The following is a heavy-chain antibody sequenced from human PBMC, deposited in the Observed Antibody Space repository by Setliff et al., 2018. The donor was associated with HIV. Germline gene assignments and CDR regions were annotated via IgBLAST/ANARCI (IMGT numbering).Heavy chain of an antibody. CDR3: ARTYYYDKSGKGYMDV. CDR1: GGSISSGDYY. V-gene: IGHV4-31*03. D-gene: IGHD3-22*01. CDR2: IYYSGST. J-gene: IGHJ6*03. Sequence: KPSETLSLTCTVSGGSISSGDYYWSWIRQHPGKGLEWIGYIYYSGSTYYNPSLKSRLTISIDTSKNQFSLNLSSVTAADTAVYYCARTYYYDKSGKGYMDVWGKGTTVTVSS.